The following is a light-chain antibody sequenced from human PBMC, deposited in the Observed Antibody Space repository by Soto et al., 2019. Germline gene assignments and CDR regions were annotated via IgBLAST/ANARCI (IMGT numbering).Light chain of an antibody. V-gene: IGKV1-8*01. J-gene: IGKJ1*01. CDR2: AAS. CDR1: QGISNY. Sequence: AIRMTQSPSSLSASTGDRVTITCRASQGISNYLVWYQQKPGKAPKVLIHAASTLQSGVSSRFSGSGSGTDFTLTISCLPSEDFATYYCQQYYTYPWTFGQGTKVEV. CDR3: QQYYTYPWT.